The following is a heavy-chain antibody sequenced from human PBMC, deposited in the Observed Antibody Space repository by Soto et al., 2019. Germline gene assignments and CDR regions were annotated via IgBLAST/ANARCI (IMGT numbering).Heavy chain of an antibody. CDR1: GFAFTSYR. J-gene: IGHJ6*03. Sequence: EVQLVESGGGLVEQGGFLRPSCVASGFAFTSYRKHWVRQATGKGLVWVSRIKTDGSRTTYADSVKGRFTISRDNAKDTLYLQMNSLRAEDTAVYYCAREPRASNGDYINSYYYDMDVWGTGTTVTVSS. V-gene: IGHV3-74*03. CDR3: AREPRASNGDYINSYYYDMDV. CDR2: IKTDGSRT. D-gene: IGHD4-17*01.